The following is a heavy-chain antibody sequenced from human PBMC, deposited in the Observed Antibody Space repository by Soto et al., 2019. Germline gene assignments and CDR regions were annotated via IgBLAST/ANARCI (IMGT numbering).Heavy chain of an antibody. V-gene: IGHV1-8*01. CDR1: GYSFTRHD. Sequence: QVQLVQSGAEVRKPGASVRVSCKATGYSFTRHDINWLRQAAGQGLEWMGWMNPNSGNAVYEQKFQGRVIMTRNTSITTAYIEVTSLKSEDTAVYFCARGAYNDYSHWFAPWGQGTLVTVSS. CDR3: ARGAYNDYSHWFAP. J-gene: IGHJ5*02. D-gene: IGHD4-4*01. CDR2: MNPNSGNA.